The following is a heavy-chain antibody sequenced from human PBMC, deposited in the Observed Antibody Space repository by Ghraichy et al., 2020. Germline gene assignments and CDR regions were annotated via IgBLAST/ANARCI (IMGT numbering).Heavy chain of an antibody. J-gene: IGHJ4*02. Sequence: GGSLRLSCAASGFTFSSYAMHWVRQAPGKGLEWVAVISYDGSNKYYADSVKGRFTISRDNSKNTLYLQMNSLRAEDTAVYYCARGRWLQLPGDYWGQGTRVTVSS. V-gene: IGHV3-30*04. CDR3: ARGRWLQLPGDY. D-gene: IGHD5-24*01. CDR2: ISYDGSNK. CDR1: GFTFSSYA.